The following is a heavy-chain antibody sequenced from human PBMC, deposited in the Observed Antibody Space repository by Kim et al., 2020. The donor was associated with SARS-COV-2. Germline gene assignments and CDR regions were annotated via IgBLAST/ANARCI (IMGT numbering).Heavy chain of an antibody. J-gene: IGHJ4*02. CDR1: GFTFGDYA. V-gene: IGHV3-49*04. CDR3: TRAGGSSGWLLNFDY. D-gene: IGHD6-19*01. Sequence: GGSLRLSCTASGFTFGDYAMSWVRQAPGKGLEWVGFIRSKAYGRTTEYAASVKGRFTISRDDSKSIAYLQMNSLKTEDTAVYYCTRAGGSSGWLLNFDYWGQGTLVTVSS. CDR2: IRSKAYGRTT.